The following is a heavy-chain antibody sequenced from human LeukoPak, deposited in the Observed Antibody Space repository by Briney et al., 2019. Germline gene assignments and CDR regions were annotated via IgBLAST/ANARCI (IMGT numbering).Heavy chain of an antibody. Sequence: SETLSLTCTVSGGSISSYYWSWIRQPPGKGLEWIGYIYYSGSTNYNPSLKSRVTISVDTPKNQFSLKLSSVTAADTAVYYCARAVDCSSTSCYRSPFDYWGQGTLVTVSS. D-gene: IGHD2-2*02. J-gene: IGHJ4*02. V-gene: IGHV4-59*01. CDR3: ARAVDCSSTSCYRSPFDY. CDR1: GGSISSYY. CDR2: IYYSGST.